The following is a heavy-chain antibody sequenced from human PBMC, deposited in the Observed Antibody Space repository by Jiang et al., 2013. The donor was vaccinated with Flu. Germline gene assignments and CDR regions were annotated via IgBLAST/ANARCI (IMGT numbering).Heavy chain of an antibody. D-gene: IGHD5-18*01. CDR3: AREDPRGYNYGYDY. CDR2: MSYSGKT. CDR1: GGSISGYY. Sequence: GSGLVKPSETLSLTCSVSGGSISGYYWSWIRQPPGKGLEWIGYMSYSGKTNHNPSLYNPSLKSRVTISLDTSKNHFSLKLSSVTAADTAVYYCAREDPRGYNYGYDYWGQGNLVTVSS. V-gene: IGHV4-59*01. J-gene: IGHJ4*02.